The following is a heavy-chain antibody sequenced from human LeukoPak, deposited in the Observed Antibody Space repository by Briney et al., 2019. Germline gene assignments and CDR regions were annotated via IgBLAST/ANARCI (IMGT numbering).Heavy chain of an antibody. V-gene: IGHV4-30-4*01. CDR2: IYYSGST. CDR1: GGSISSGNYY. CDR3: ARGNYGSGIVFGFDY. J-gene: IGHJ4*02. D-gene: IGHD3-10*01. Sequence: SQTLSLTCTVSGGSISSGNYYWIWIRQPPGKGLEWIGFIYYSGSTYYNPSLKSRVTISVDTSKNQFSLKLSSVTAADTAVYYCARGNYGSGIVFGFDYWGQGTLVTVSS.